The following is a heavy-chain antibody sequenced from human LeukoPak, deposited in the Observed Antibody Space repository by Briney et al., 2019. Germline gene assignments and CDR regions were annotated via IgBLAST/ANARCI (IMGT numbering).Heavy chain of an antibody. CDR3: AKDKYCTNGICYFDY. CDR2: ISGSGGTT. Sequence: EGSLRLSCAASGFTFSSYAMSWVRQAPGKGLEWVSGISGSGGTTYYADSVKGRFTISRDKSKNTLYLQMDSLRAEDTAVYYCAKDKYCTNGICYFDYWGQGTLVTVSS. J-gene: IGHJ4*02. V-gene: IGHV3-23*01. CDR1: GFTFSSYA. D-gene: IGHD2-8*01.